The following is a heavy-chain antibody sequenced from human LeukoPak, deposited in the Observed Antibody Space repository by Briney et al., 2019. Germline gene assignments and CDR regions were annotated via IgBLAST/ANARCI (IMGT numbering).Heavy chain of an antibody. J-gene: IGHJ4*02. CDR3: ARDGGSYYFDY. D-gene: IGHD1-26*01. CDR2: ISGSGGST. V-gene: IGHV3-23*01. Sequence: GGSLRLSCAASGFTFSSYAMSWVRQFPGKGLEWVSAISGSGGSTYYADSVKGRFTISRDNSKNTLHLQMNSLRAEDTAVYYCARDGGSYYFDYWGQGTLVTVSS. CDR1: GFTFSSYA.